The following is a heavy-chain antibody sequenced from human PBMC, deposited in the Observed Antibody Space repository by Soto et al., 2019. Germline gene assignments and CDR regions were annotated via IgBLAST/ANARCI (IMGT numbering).Heavy chain of an antibody. Sequence: PGGSLRLSCAASGFTFSSYWVTWVRQAPGKGLECVANIKQDGSEKYYGDSVKGRFSISRDNSKNTLYLQMNSLRAEDTAVYYCAKAGDRTGAFDIWGQGTMVTVSS. CDR1: GFTFSSYW. V-gene: IGHV3-7*03. CDR3: AKAGDRTGAFDI. J-gene: IGHJ3*02. CDR2: IKQDGSEK.